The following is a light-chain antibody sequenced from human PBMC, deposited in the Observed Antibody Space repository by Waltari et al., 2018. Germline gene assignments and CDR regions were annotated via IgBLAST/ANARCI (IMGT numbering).Light chain of an antibody. J-gene: IGKJ2*01. Sequence: DIQMTQSPSTLSASVGDRVTITCRARRGISSWLAWYQQKPGKAPKLLISKASSLESGVPSRFSGSGSGTEFTLTISSLQPDDFATYYCQQYNSYSRSFGQGTKLEIK. CDR1: RGISSW. V-gene: IGKV1-5*03. CDR3: QQYNSYSRS. CDR2: KAS.